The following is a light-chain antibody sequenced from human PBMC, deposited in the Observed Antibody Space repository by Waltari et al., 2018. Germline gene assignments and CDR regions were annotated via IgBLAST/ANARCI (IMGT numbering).Light chain of an antibody. CDR3: QQSYSTPYT. V-gene: IGKV1-39*01. Sequence: DIQMTQSPSSLSASVGDRVPITCRASQSISSDLNWYQQKPGKAPKPLIYAASSLKSGVPSRFSGSGSGTDFTLTISSLQPEDFATYYCQQSYSTPYTFGQGTKLEIK. CDR2: AAS. J-gene: IGKJ2*01. CDR1: QSISSD.